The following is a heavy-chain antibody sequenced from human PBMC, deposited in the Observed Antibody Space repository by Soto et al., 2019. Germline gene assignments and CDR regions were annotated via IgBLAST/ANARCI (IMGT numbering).Heavy chain of an antibody. Sequence: QITLKEAGHTLGKPTQTLTLTCTISGCSFSTSGVDVAWIRQPPVKDLKWLALLYGDDDKRSSQSQKSRLNITKDTSNDQVVLTMTNMDPMDTATYYRAHIVEGGYNLATFYVWGQGTMVTVSS. V-gene: IGHV2-5*02. D-gene: IGHD5-12*01. CDR3: AHIVEGGYNLATFYV. J-gene: IGHJ3*01. CDR1: GCSFSTSGVD. CDR2: LYGDDDK.